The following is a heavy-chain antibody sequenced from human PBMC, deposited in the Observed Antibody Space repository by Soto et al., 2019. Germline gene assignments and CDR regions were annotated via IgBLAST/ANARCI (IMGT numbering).Heavy chain of an antibody. CDR3: ITHRLGMVASIAAY. J-gene: IGHJ4*02. CDR2: IKSKTDGGTT. V-gene: IGHV3-15*07. CDR1: SFTFTNAW. Sequence: EVQLVESGGGLVKPGGSLRLSCAASSFTFTNAWMHWVRQAPGKGLEWVGRIKSKTDGGTTDYAAPVKGRFTISRDDSQNTLFLQMNSLKTEDTAVYYCITHRLGMVASIAAYWGQGTLVTVSS. D-gene: IGHD5-12*01.